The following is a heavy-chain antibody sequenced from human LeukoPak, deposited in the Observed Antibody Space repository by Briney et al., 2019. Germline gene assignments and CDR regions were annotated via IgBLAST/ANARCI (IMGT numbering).Heavy chain of an antibody. CDR3: ARFGDYYYYYMDV. V-gene: IGHV4-59*01. Sequence: SETLSLTCTVSGGSISSYYWSWIRQPPGKGLEWIGYIYYSGSTNYNPSLKSRVTVSVDTSKNQFSLKLSSVTAADTAVYYCARFGDYYYYYMDVWGKGTTVTVSS. J-gene: IGHJ6*03. D-gene: IGHD3-10*01. CDR1: GGSISSYY. CDR2: IYYSGST.